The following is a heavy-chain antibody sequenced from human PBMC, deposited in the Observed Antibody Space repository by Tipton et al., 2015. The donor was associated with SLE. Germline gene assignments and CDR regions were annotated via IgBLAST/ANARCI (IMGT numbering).Heavy chain of an antibody. CDR3: ARGPPMVQGVSPDDYGMDV. D-gene: IGHD3-10*01. Sequence: GSLRPSCAASGFTFSSYSMNWFRQALGKGLEWVSSISSSSSYIYYADSVKGRVTISRDNAKNSLYLQMNSLRAEDTAVYYCARGPPMVQGVSPDDYGMDVWGQGTTVTVSS. V-gene: IGHV3-21*03. J-gene: IGHJ6*02. CDR1: GFTFSSYS. CDR2: ISSSSSYI.